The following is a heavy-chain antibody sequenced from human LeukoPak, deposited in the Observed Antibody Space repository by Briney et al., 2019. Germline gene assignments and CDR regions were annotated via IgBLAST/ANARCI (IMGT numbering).Heavy chain of an antibody. CDR1: GFTFTSSA. V-gene: IGHV1-58*01. J-gene: IGHJ6*02. CDR3: AAGYYYYYGMDV. Sequence: ASVKASCKASGFTFTSSAVQWVRQARGQRLEWIGWIVVGSGNTNYAQKFQERVTITRDMSTSTAYMELSSLRSEDTAVYYCAAGYYYYYGMDVWGQGTTVTVSS. CDR2: IVVGSGNT.